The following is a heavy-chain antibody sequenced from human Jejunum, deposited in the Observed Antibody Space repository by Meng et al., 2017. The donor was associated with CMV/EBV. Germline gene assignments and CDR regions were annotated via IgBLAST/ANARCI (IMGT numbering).Heavy chain of an antibody. CDR2: IYEDDDK. J-gene: IGHJ4*02. CDR1: GFSLTSSGRG. V-gene: IGHV2-5*02. Sequence: SGFSLTSSGRGVGWIRQPPGKALEWLALIYEDDDKRYSPSLNTRLTITKDTFKNQVVLRMTNMDPVDTATYYCAYSYCSTGTCYSFYYWGQGTLVTVSS. CDR3: AYSYCSTGTCYSFYY. D-gene: IGHD2-15*01.